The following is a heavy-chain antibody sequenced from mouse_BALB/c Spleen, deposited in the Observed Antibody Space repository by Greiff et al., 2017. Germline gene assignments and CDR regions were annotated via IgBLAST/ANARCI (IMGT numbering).Heavy chain of an antibody. Sequence: EVQLQQSGTVLARPGASVKMSCKASGYTFTSYWMHWVKQRPGQGLEWIGAIYPGNSDTSYNQKFKGKAKLTAVTSTSTAYMELSSLTNEDSAVYYCTRADYDVLYAMDYWGQGTSVTVSS. CDR1: GYTFTSYW. CDR2: IYPGNSDT. CDR3: TRADYDVLYAMDY. V-gene: IGHV1-5*01. J-gene: IGHJ4*01. D-gene: IGHD2-4*01.